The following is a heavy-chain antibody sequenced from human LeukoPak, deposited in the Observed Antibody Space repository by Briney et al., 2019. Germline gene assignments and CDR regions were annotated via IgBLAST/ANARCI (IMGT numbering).Heavy chain of an antibody. D-gene: IGHD6-13*01. CDR3: AKYSSSWYARGYYYYYYMDV. V-gene: IGHV3-7*01. Sequence: GGSLRLSCAASGFTFSSYWMSWVRQAPGKGLEWVANIKQDGSEKYYVDSVKGRFTISRDNAKNSLHLQMNSLRAEDTAVYYCAKYSSSWYARGYYYYYYMDVWGKGTTVTVSS. J-gene: IGHJ6*03. CDR2: IKQDGSEK. CDR1: GFTFSSYW.